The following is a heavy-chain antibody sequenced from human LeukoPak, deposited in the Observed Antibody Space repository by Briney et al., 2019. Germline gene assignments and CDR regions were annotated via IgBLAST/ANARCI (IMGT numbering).Heavy chain of an antibody. Sequence: SSETLSLTCAVYGGSFSGYYWSWIRQPPGKGLEWIGEINHSGSTNYNPSLKSRVTTSVDSSKNQFPLKLSSVTAADTAVYYCARHTLVGARNAFDIWGQGTMVTVSS. CDR1: GGSFSGYY. CDR2: INHSGST. J-gene: IGHJ3*02. V-gene: IGHV4-34*01. CDR3: ARHTLVGARNAFDI. D-gene: IGHD1-26*01.